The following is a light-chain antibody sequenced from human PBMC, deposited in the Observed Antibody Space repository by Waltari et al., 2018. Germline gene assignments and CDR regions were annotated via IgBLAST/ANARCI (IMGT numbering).Light chain of an antibody. CDR1: SLRSFY. CDR3: HSRDASGVGGT. V-gene: IGLV3-19*01. Sequence: TQDPAVSVAMGQTVRITCQGDSLRSFYASWYQQRPGQAPILVVYGQNARPSGVPARFYGTSSDNTASLTIKGAQAEDEGFYYCHSRDASGVGGTFGGGTKLTVL. J-gene: IGLJ2*01. CDR2: GQN.